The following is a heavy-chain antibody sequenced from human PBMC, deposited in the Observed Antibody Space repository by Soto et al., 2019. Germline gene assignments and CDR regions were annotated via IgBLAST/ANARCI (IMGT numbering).Heavy chain of an antibody. J-gene: IGHJ5*02. Sequence: PSGAVYLTCTVSGGSISSSGYYWGWIRQPPGKGLEWIGTIYYSGSTYYNPSLKSRVTISVDTSKNQFSLKLSSVTAADTAVYYCATRNWFDPWGQGTLVTVSS. V-gene: IGHV4-39*01. CDR3: ATRNWFDP. CDR1: GGSISSSGYY. CDR2: IYYSGST.